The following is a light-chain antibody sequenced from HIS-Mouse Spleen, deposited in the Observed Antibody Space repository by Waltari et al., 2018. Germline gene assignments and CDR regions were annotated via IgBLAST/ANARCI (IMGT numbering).Light chain of an antibody. V-gene: IGLV1-40*01. CDR2: GNS. J-gene: IGLJ2*01. CDR1: SSNIGAGYD. Sequence: VSGAPGQRVTISCTGSSSNIGAGYDVHWYQQLPGTAPKLLIYGNSNRPSGVPDRFSGSKSGTSASLAITGLQAEDEADYYCQSYDSSLSGVVFGGGTKLTVL. CDR3: QSYDSSLSGVV.